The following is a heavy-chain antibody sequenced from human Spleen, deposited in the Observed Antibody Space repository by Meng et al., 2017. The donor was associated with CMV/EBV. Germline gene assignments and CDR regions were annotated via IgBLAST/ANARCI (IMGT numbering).Heavy chain of an antibody. D-gene: IGHD1-14*01. CDR1: EFTFSDYY. CDR3: ARAYNVPGWFDP. CDR2: ISGSSTTT. Sequence: CAASEFTFSDYYMGWIRQAPGKGPEWLSYISGSSTTTYYADSVKGRFTISRDNAKKSLYLQMNSLRAEDTAVYYCARAYNVPGWFDPWGQGTLVTVSS. V-gene: IGHV3-11*01. J-gene: IGHJ5*02.